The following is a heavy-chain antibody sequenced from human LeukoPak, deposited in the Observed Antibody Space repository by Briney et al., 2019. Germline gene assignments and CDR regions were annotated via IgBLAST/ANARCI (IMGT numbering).Heavy chain of an antibody. Sequence: GGSLRLSCAASGFTFSSYSMNWVRQAPGKGLEWVSSISSSSSYIYYADSVKGRFTISRDNAKNSLYLQMNSLRAEDTAVYYCARGGGQGGLLFDYWGQGTLVTVSS. CDR3: ARGGGQGGLLFDY. J-gene: IGHJ4*02. CDR2: ISSSSSYI. CDR1: GFTFSSYS. V-gene: IGHV3-21*01. D-gene: IGHD3-16*01.